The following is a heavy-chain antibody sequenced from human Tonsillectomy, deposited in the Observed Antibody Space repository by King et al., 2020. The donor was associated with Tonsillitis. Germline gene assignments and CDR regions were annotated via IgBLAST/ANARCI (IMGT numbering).Heavy chain of an antibody. Sequence: VQLVESGGGLVQPGRSLRLSCTASGFTFGDYAMSWVRQAPGKGLEWVGFIRSKAYGGTTEYAASVKGRFTISRDDSKSIAYLQMNSLKTEDTAVYYCTRVRWELLRSTESYYFDSWGQGTLVTVSS. CDR3: TRVRWELLRSTESYYFDS. CDR2: IRSKAYGGTT. V-gene: IGHV3-49*04. D-gene: IGHD1-26*01. CDR1: GFTFGDYA. J-gene: IGHJ4*02.